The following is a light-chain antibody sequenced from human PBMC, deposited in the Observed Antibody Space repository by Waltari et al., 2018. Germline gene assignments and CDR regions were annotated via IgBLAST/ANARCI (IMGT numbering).Light chain of an antibody. CDR2: YDT. V-gene: IGLV3-21*02. Sequence: SYELAQPPSLSVSPGQTARITCGGDNLGTKHIHWYQQKPPQAPVLVVYYDTSRPSGIPERLAGSKAGNIATQTISGVEAGDDAGYYCQVGDRSRDEAFFGRGSRLTVL. J-gene: IGLJ2*01. CDR1: NLGTKH. CDR3: QVGDRSRDEAF.